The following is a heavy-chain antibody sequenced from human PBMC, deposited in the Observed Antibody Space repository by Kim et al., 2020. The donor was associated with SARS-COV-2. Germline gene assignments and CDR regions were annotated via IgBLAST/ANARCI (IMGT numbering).Heavy chain of an antibody. CDR2: ISYDGSNK. J-gene: IGHJ3*02. Sequence: GGSLRLSCAASGFTFSSYAMHWVRQAPGKGLEWVAVISYDGSNKYYADSVKGRFTISRDNSKNTLYLQMNSLRAEDTAVYYCAREEGLERREEAFDIWGQGTMVTVSS. D-gene: IGHD1-1*01. CDR1: GFTFSSYA. V-gene: IGHV3-30*04. CDR3: AREEGLERREEAFDI.